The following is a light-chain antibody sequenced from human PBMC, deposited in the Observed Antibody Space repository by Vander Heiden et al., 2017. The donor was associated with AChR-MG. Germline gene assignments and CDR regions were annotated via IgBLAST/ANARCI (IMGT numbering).Light chain of an antibody. CDR3: QQYNVWPPNI. CDR1: QSAGTN. J-gene: IGKJ3*01. CDR2: GAY. V-gene: IGKV3-15*01. Sequence: EMVLTQSPVTLSVSPGERVTLSCRASQSAGTNVAWYQQKPGQAPRLLISGAYTRATGVPNRFTLTISSLQSDDFAMYYCQQYNVWPPNIFGPGTKVEIK.